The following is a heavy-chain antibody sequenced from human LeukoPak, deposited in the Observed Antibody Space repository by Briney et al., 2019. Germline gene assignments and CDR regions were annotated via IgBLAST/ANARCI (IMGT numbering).Heavy chain of an antibody. D-gene: IGHD5-12*01. Sequence: PSETLSLTCTVSGGSISSYYWSWIRQPPGEGPEWIGYFSYSGSTNYNPSLKSRVTISVDTSKNQFSLNLSSVTAADTAVYYCARGPLDSGYTYFDYWGQGTLVSVAS. CDR3: ARGPLDSGYTYFDY. J-gene: IGHJ4*02. V-gene: IGHV4-59*12. CDR1: GGSISSYY. CDR2: FSYSGST.